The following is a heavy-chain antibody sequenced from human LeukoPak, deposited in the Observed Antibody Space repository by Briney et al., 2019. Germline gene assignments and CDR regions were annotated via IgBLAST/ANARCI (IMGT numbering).Heavy chain of an antibody. CDR3: ASGMWLADY. D-gene: IGHD6-19*01. Sequence: ASVKVSCKGSGYTFTSYDINWVRQATGQGLGWMGWMNPNSGNTGYAQKFQGRVTMTRNTSISTAYMELSSLRSEDTAVYYCASGMWLADYWGQGTLVTVSS. CDR2: MNPNSGNT. V-gene: IGHV1-8*01. CDR1: GYTFTSYD. J-gene: IGHJ4*02.